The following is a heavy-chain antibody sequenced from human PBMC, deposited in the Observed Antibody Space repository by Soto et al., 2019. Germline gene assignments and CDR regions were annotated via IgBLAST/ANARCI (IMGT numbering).Heavy chain of an antibody. CDR1: GFTFTTFD. CDR2: VRGRDGST. D-gene: IGHD1-26*01. V-gene: IGHV3-23*01. Sequence: EVQLLESGGGLVQPGASLRLSCAASGFTFTTFDMSWARQAPGKGLEWVSVVRGRDGSTSYADSLKGRFTISKDSSKNTRYLQMNSLRAEDTALYSCATGAWLDYWGQGTLVTVSS. J-gene: IGHJ4*02. CDR3: ATGAWLDY.